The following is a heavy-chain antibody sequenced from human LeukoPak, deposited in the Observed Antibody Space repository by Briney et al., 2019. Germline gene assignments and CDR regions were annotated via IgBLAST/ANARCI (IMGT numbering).Heavy chain of an antibody. V-gene: IGHV3-7*01. CDR3: ARDQDYGFDY. J-gene: IGHJ4*02. D-gene: IGHD4-17*01. CDR1: GYIFRRYW. Sequence: GRSLRLSCAASGYIFRRYWVSWVRQAPGKGLEWVANINEDGSQKNYVDSVKGRFIISRDNAKNSLYLQMNSLRDEDTAVYYCARDQDYGFDYWGQGTLVIVSS. CDR2: INEDGSQK.